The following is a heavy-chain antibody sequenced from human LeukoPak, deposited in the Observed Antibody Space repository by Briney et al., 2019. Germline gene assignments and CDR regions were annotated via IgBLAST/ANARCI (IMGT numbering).Heavy chain of an antibody. CDR3: GVLITGTTPDY. D-gene: IGHD1-14*01. CDR2: IIPIFGTA. J-gene: IGHJ4*02. V-gene: IGHV1-69*05. CDR1: GGTFSSYA. Sequence: SVKVSCKASGGTFSSYAISWVRQAPGQGLEWMGGIIPIFGTANYAQEFQGRVTITTDESTSTAYMELSSLRSEDTAVYYCGVLITGTTPDYWGQGTLVTVSS.